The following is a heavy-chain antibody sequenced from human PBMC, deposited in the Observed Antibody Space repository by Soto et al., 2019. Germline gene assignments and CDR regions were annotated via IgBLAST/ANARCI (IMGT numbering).Heavy chain of an antibody. CDR1: GFTFSSYA. D-gene: IGHD2-15*01. J-gene: IGHJ4*02. CDR2: ISGSGGST. CDR3: AKCKANVYFSGGSCYSDY. Sequence: GGSLRLSCAASGFTFSSYAMSWVRQAPGKGLEWVSAISGSGGSTYYADSVKGRFTISRDNSKNTLYLQMNSLRAEDTAVYYCAKCKANVYFSGGSCYSDYWGQGTPVTVSS. V-gene: IGHV3-23*01.